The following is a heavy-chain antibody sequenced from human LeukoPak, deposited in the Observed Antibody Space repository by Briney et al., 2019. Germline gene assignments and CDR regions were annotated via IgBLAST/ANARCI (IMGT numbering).Heavy chain of an antibody. J-gene: IGHJ4*02. CDR2: LDWADDK. D-gene: IGHD1-7*01. CDR3: ARTLGTTDLDH. Sequence: SGPALVKPTQTLTLSCTFSWFSLSTRGIRVSWIRQPPGKALEWLARLDWADDKFYSTSLKTSLTISMDTSKNQVVLTMTNMDPADKATYYCARTLGTTDLDHWGQGTLVTVSS. V-gene: IGHV2-70*04. CDR1: WFSLSTRGIR.